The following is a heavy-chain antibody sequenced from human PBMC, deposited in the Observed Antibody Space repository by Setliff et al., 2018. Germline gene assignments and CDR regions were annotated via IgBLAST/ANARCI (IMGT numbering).Heavy chain of an antibody. V-gene: IGHV4-38-2*01. CDR2: IYHSGST. Sequence: SETLSLTCAVSGYSINSGYYWGWIRQPPGKGLEWIGSIYHSGSTYYNPSLKSRVTISVDTSKNQFSLKLSSVTAADTAVYYCARRNGEKLDPWGQGTLVTVSS. J-gene: IGHJ5*02. CDR1: GYSINSGYY. CDR3: ARRNGEKLDP.